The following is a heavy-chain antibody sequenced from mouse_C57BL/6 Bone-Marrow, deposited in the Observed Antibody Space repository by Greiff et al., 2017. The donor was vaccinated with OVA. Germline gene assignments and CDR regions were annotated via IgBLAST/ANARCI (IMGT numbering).Heavy chain of an antibody. J-gene: IGHJ4*01. V-gene: IGHV5-2*01. CDR2: INSDGGST. CDR3: ARHYYDYDGPYAMDY. CDR1: EYEFPSHD. D-gene: IGHD2-4*01. Sequence: EVKLMESGGGLVQPGESLKLSCESNEYEFPSHDMSWVRKTPEKRLELVAAINSDGGSTYYPDTMERRFIISRDNTKKTLYLQMSSLRSEDTALYYCARHYYDYDGPYAMDYWGQGTSVTVSS.